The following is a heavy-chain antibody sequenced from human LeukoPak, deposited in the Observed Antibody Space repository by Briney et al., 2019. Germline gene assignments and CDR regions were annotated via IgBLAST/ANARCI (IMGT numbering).Heavy chain of an antibody. J-gene: IGHJ4*02. CDR1: GFTFSNYW. V-gene: IGHV3-7*01. CDR3: ARDLVFGGIAVAGSD. CDR2: IKEDGSEK. D-gene: IGHD6-13*01. Sequence: GGSLRLSCAASGFTFSNYWMSWVRQAPGKGLEWVANIKEDGSEKYYVDSVKGRFTISRDNAKNSLYLQMNSVRAEDTAVYYCARDLVFGGIAVAGSDWGQGTLVTVSS.